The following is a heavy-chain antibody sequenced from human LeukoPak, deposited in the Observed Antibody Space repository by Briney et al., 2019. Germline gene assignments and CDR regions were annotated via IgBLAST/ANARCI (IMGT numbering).Heavy chain of an antibody. V-gene: IGHV3-48*04. CDR3: ARDVSYGDYTIDY. CDR2: ISSSGSTI. D-gene: IGHD4-17*01. Sequence: GGSLRLSCAASGFTFSSYSMNWFRQAPGKGLEWVSYISSSGSTIYYADSVKGRFTISRDNAKNSLYLQMNSLRAEDTAVYYCARDVSYGDYTIDYWGQGTLVTVSS. J-gene: IGHJ4*02. CDR1: GFTFSSYS.